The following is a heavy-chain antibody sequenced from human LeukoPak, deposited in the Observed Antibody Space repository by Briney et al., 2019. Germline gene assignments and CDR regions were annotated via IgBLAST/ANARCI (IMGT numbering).Heavy chain of an antibody. CDR1: GFTFSDYY. D-gene: IGHD1-1*01. Sequence: PGGSLRLSCAASGFTFSDYYIFWIRQAPGKGLEWVSYISSSGRTIYYADSVKGRFTVSRDNAKNSLDVQMNSLRAGDTAVYYCARGSRPTTTFQYYYNGMDVWGQGTTVTVSS. V-gene: IGHV3-11*01. CDR3: ARGSRPTTTFQYYYNGMDV. J-gene: IGHJ6*02. CDR2: ISSSGRTI.